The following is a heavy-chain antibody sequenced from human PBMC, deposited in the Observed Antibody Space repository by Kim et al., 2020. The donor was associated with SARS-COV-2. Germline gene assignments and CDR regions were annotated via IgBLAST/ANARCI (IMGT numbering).Heavy chain of an antibody. D-gene: IGHD3-16*01. CDR1: GGSISSYY. Sequence: SETLSLTCTVSGGSISSYYWSWIRQPPGKGLEWIGYIYYSGSTNYNPSLKSRVTISVDTSKNQFSLKLSSVTAADTAVYYCARVWGRDGYNPFDYWGQGTLVTVSS. CDR2: IYYSGST. CDR3: ARVWGRDGYNPFDY. V-gene: IGHV4-59*01. J-gene: IGHJ4*02.